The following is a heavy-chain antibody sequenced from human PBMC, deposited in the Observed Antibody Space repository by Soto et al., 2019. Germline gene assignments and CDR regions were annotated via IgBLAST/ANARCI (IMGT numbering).Heavy chain of an antibody. CDR2: VNNDGTDT. J-gene: IGHJ6*02. CDR3: ARGGLQHALDV. D-gene: IGHD6-13*01. CDR1: GFTFSNYW. V-gene: IGHV3-74*03. Sequence: EVQLVESGGGLVQPGGSLRLSCAASGFTFSNYWMYWVRQAPGKGLVWVSRVNNDGTDTTHADSVKGRSTISRENAENTLYLQMNSLRDEDTAVYYCARGGLQHALDVWGQGSTVTVSS.